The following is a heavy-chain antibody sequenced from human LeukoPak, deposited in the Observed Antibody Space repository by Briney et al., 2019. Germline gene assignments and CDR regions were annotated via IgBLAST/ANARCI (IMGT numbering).Heavy chain of an antibody. J-gene: IGHJ6*02. CDR1: GYTFTSYY. Sequence: ASVKVSCKASGYTFTSYYMHWVRQAPGQGLEWMGIIDPSGGSTSYAQKFQGRVTMTRDTSTSTVYMELSSLRSEDTAVYYCARDRNVQLWTPSYYYCYYGMDVWGQGTTVTVSS. V-gene: IGHV1-46*01. CDR2: IDPSGGST. CDR3: ARDRNVQLWTPSYYYCYYGMDV. D-gene: IGHD5-18*01.